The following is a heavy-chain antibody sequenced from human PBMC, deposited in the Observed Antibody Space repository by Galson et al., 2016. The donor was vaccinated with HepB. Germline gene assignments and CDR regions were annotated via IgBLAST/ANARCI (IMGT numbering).Heavy chain of an antibody. J-gene: IGHJ3*01. CDR1: GIILDDYA. CDR3: AKDGGPGFISSDPFDF. CDR2: ISWNSDKI. D-gene: IGHD4-23*01. Sequence: SLRLSCAASGIILDDYALHWARQAPGKGLEWVPGISWNSDKIGYADSVKGRFTISRDNAKKSVYLQMNSLISEDTALYFCAKDGGPGFISSDPFDFWGRGTMVTVSS. V-gene: IGHV3-9*01.